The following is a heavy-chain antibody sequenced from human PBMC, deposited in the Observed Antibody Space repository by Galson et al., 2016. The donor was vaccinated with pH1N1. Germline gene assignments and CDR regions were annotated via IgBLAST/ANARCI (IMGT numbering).Heavy chain of an antibody. CDR2: INNRGNIM. D-gene: IGHD3-16*02. CDR1: GFTFTTYS. CDR3: ARDQACIVPHQLDF. J-gene: IGHJ4*02. V-gene: IGHV3-48*04. Sequence: SLRLSCAASGFTFTTYSMSWVRQAPGKGLEWVSYINNRGNIMYYADSVKGRFTISRDNAKNSLYLQMNSLRAEGTAIYYCARDQACIVPHQLDFWGQGSLGTVSS.